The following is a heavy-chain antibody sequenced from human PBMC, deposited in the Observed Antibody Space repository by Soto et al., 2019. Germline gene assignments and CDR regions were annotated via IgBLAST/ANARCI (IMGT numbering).Heavy chain of an antibody. D-gene: IGHD4-17*01. J-gene: IGHJ3*01. CDR2: FLPVFTTA. V-gene: IGHV1-69*01. CDR3: SRDGVDVSMTTGPHGAVDL. CDR1: GGSFSTYG. Sequence: QVQLVQSGAEVKKPGSSVKVSCKASGGSFSTYGISWVRQAPGQGLECMGGFLPVFTTANYAQKFQGRVSITAEESTYTGCLGLSSLRSEATAVYFCSRDGVDVSMTTGPHGAVDLWGQGTVVIVSS.